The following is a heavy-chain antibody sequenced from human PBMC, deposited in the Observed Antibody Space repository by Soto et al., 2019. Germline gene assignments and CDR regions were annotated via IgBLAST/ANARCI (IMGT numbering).Heavy chain of an antibody. V-gene: IGHV3-23*01. CDR2: ISGSGGST. Sequence: PGGSLRLSCAASGFTFSSYAMSWVRQAPGKGLEWVSAISGSGGSTYYADSVKGRFTISRDNSKNTLYLQMNSLRAEDTAVYYCAKDGPSMIASEYQLLYYYYYYMDVWCKGTTVTVSS. CDR3: AKDGPSMIASEYQLLYYYYYYMDV. D-gene: IGHD2-2*01. J-gene: IGHJ6*03. CDR1: GFTFSSYA.